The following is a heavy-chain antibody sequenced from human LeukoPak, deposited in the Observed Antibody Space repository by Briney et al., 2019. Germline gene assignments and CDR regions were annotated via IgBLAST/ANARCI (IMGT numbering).Heavy chain of an antibody. CDR1: GGSISSSNW. Sequence: SGTLSLTCAVSGGSISSSNWWSWVRQPPGKGLEWIGEIYHSGSTNYNPSLKSRVTISVDTSKNQFSLRLSSVNDADTAIYYCHSRFLEWLLDYWGQGTLVTVSS. CDR3: HSRFLEWLLDY. J-gene: IGHJ4*02. CDR2: IYHSGST. V-gene: IGHV4-4*02. D-gene: IGHD3-3*01.